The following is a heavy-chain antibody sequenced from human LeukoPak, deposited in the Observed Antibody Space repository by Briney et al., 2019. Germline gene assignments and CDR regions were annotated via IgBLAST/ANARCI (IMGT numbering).Heavy chain of an antibody. D-gene: IGHD3-10*01. CDR2: ISSSSSYI. CDR3: AKLGSGSYRYYFDY. Sequence: GGSLRLSCAASGFTFSSYSMNWVRQAPGKGPEWVSSISSSSSYIYYADSVKGRFTISRDNSKNTLYLQMNSLRAEDTAVYYCAKLGSGSYRYYFDYWGQGTLVTVSS. V-gene: IGHV3-21*04. J-gene: IGHJ4*02. CDR1: GFTFSSYS.